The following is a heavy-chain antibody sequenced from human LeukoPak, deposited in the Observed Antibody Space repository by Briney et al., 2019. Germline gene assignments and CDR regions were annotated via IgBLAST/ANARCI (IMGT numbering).Heavy chain of an antibody. J-gene: IGHJ6*02. D-gene: IGHD3-16*01. Sequence: GGSLILSCAASGFTFSSYEMNWVRQAPGKGLEWVSYISSSGSTIYYADSVKGRFTISRDNAKNSLYLQMNSLRAEDTAVYYCARAGVILSYYGMDVWGQGTTVTVSS. CDR3: ARAGVILSYYGMDV. CDR2: ISSSGSTI. V-gene: IGHV3-48*03. CDR1: GFTFSSYE.